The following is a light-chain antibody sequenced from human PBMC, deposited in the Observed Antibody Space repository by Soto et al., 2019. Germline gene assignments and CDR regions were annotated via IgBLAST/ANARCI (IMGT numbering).Light chain of an antibody. J-gene: IGLJ1*01. V-gene: IGLV2-14*01. Sequence: QSALTQPASVSGSPGQSITLSCTGTSSDVGGYNYVSWYQQHPGKAPKLMIYDVSNRPSGVSNRFSGSKSGNTASLTISGLQAEDEADYYCSSYTSSSTLLYVFGTGTKRTVL. CDR3: SSYTSSSTLLYV. CDR1: SSDVGGYNY. CDR2: DVS.